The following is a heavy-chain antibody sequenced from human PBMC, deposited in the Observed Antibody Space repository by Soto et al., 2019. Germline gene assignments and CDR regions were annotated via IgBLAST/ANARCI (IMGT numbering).Heavy chain of an antibody. CDR2: ITYDGSNQ. CDR1: GFIFSSYT. CDR3: ARAPSGSYPEFDY. J-gene: IGHJ4*02. V-gene: IGHV3-30-3*01. D-gene: IGHD1-26*01. Sequence: LRLSCATSGFIFSSYTMHWVRQAPGKGLEWVGVITYDGSNQYYADSVKGRFTISRDNSRNMLFLQMNSLRPDDTAVYYCARAPSGSYPEFDYWGQGTLVTVSS.